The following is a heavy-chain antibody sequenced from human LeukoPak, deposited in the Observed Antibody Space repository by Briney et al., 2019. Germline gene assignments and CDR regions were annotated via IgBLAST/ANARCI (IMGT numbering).Heavy chain of an antibody. CDR1: GFILSNDA. Sequence: GGSLRLSCAASGFILSNDAMHWVRQAPGKGLEWVAFIWFDGSNKHYADSVKGRFTISRDNSEDTLYLQMNSLRAEDTAVYYCVRDPSGSGFAFDSWGQGALVTVSS. D-gene: IGHD1-1*01. CDR3: VRDPSGSGFAFDS. CDR2: IWFDGSNK. J-gene: IGHJ4*02. V-gene: IGHV3-33*01.